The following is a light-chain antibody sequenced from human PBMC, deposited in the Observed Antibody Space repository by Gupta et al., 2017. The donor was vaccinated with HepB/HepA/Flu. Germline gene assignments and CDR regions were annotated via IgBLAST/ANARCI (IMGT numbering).Light chain of an antibody. CDR3: KQYNNWPPWT. CDR1: QSVSSN. Sequence: EIVMTQSPATLSVSPGERATLSCRASQSVSSNLAWYQQKPGQAPRLLIYGASTRATVIPARFSGSGSGTEFTLTISSRHSEDFAVYYCKQYNNWPPWTFGQETKVEIK. J-gene: IGKJ1*01. CDR2: GAS. V-gene: IGKV3-15*01.